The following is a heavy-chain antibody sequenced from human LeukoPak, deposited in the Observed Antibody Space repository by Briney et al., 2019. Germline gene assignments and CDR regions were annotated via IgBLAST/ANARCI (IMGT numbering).Heavy chain of an antibody. J-gene: IGHJ5*02. CDR1: GFTFSSYG. CDR2: IRYDGSNK. Sequence: GGSLRLSCAASGFTFSSYGMHWVRQAPGKGLEWVAFIRYDGSNKYYADSVKGRFTISRDNSKNTLYLQMNSLRAEDTAVYYCAEDRVEIVVVPAAPWGQGTLVTVSS. CDR3: AEDRVEIVVVPAAP. D-gene: IGHD2-2*01. V-gene: IGHV3-30*02.